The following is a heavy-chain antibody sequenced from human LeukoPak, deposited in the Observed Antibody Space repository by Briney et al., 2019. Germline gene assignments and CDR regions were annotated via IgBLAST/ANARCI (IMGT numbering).Heavy chain of an antibody. J-gene: IGHJ5*02. D-gene: IGHD3-22*01. Sequence: SETLSLTCTVSGVSSSSYYWSWIRQPPGKGLEWIGYIYYSGSTNYNPSLKSRVTISVDTSKNQFSLKLSSVTAADTAAYYCARRRSDSSGYYYWFDPWGQGTLVTVSS. CDR1: GVSSSSYY. V-gene: IGHV4-59*01. CDR2: IYYSGST. CDR3: ARRRSDSSGYYYWFDP.